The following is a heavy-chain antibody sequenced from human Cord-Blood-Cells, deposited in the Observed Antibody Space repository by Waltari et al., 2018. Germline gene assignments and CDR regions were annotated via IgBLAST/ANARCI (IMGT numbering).Heavy chain of an antibody. V-gene: IGHV3-30*18. CDR3: AKDRGTGGHFDY. CDR2: KSYDGSNK. J-gene: IGHJ4*02. CDR1: GFTFSSYG. D-gene: IGHD3-10*01. Sequence: QVQLVESGGGVVQPGRSLRLSCAASGFTFSSYGMHWVRQAPGKGLEWVAVKSYDGSNKYYADSVKGRFTISRDNSKNTLYLQMNSLRAEDTAVYYCAKDRGTGGHFDYWGQGTLVTVSS.